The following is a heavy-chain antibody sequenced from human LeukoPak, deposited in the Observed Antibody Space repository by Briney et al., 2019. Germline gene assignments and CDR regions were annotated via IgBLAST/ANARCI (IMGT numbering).Heavy chain of an antibody. J-gene: IGHJ3*02. Sequence: PGGSLRLSCAASGFIFDDYAMHWVRQPPGKGLEWVSGISWNSGRIGYADSVKGRFTISRDNAKNSLYLQMNSLRDEDTAVYYCASLKGVGVRTDAFDIWGQGTMATVSS. CDR3: ASLKGVGVRTDAFDI. D-gene: IGHD1-26*01. CDR1: GFIFDDYA. V-gene: IGHV3-9*01. CDR2: ISWNSGRI.